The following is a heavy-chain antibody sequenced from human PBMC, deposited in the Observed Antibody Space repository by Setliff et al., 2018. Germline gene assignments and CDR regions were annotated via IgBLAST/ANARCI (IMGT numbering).Heavy chain of an antibody. CDR2: IWFDGGNE. V-gene: IGHV3-33*03. D-gene: IGHD2-15*01. CDR1: GFTFSTSV. J-gene: IGHJ4*02. CDR3: AKDQGTGYCSGGSCYLFEH. Sequence: GGSLRLSCAASGFTFSTSVMHWGRRAPGKGPEWVAVIWFDGGNEFYADSVRGRFTISRDNSKNMLYLQMDSLRVEDTAVYYCAKDQGTGYCSGGSCYLFEHWGQGVQVTVSS.